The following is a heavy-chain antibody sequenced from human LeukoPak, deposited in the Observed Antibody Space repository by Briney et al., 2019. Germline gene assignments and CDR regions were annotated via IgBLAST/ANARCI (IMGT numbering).Heavy chain of an antibody. CDR1: SGSISSSSYY. D-gene: IGHD4-17*01. Sequence: SETLSLTCTVSSGSISSSSYYWGWIRQPPGKGLEWIGSIYYSGSTYYNPSLKSRVTISVDTSKNQFSLKLSSVTAADTAVYYCARDDYGDYQGLNYWGQGTLVTVSS. CDR3: ARDDYGDYQGLNY. J-gene: IGHJ4*02. V-gene: IGHV4-39*07. CDR2: IYYSGST.